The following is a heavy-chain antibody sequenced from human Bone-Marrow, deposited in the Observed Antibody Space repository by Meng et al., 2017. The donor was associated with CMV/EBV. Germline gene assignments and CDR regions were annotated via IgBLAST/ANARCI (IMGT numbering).Heavy chain of an antibody. CDR1: GGSISSSSYY. CDR2: IYYSGST. J-gene: IGHJ6*02. Sequence: SETLSLTCTVSGGSISSSSYYWGWIRQPPGKGLEWIGSIYYSGSTYYNPSLKSRVTISVDTSKNQFSLKLSSVTAADTAVYYFARQDKLRYFDWLPYYYYGMDVWGQGTTVTVSS. V-gene: IGHV4-39*01. D-gene: IGHD3-9*01. CDR3: ARQDKLRYFDWLPYYYYGMDV.